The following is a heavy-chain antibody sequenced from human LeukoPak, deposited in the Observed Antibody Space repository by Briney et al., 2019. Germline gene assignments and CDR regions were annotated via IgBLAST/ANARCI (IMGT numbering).Heavy chain of an antibody. CDR3: ARFYSGYGNYYYYMDV. V-gene: IGHV1-2*02. D-gene: IGHD5-12*01. J-gene: IGHJ6*03. CDR1: GYTFTSYG. CDR2: INPNIGGT. Sequence: GASVKVSCKASGYTFTSYGISWVRQAPGQGLEWMGWINPNIGGTNYAQKFQGRVTMTRDTSISTAYMELSRLRSDDTAVYYCARFYSGYGNYYYYMDVWGKGTTVTVSS.